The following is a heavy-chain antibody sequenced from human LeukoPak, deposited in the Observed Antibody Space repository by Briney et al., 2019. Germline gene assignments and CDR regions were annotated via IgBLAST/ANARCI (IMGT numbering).Heavy chain of an antibody. V-gene: IGHV4-39*01. CDR3: ARGTHYYDSSGYTVYYFDY. J-gene: IGHJ4*02. D-gene: IGHD3-22*01. CDR2: IYYSGST. Sequence: SETLSLTCTVPGGSISSSSYYWGWIRQPPGKGLEWIGSIYYSGSTYYNPSLKSRVTISVDTSKNQFSLKLSSVTAADTAVYYCARGTHYYDSSGYTVYYFDYWGQGTLVTVSS. CDR1: GGSISSSSYY.